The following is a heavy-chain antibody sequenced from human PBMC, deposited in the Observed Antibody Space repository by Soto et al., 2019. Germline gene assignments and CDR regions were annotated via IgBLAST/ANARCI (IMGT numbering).Heavy chain of an antibody. J-gene: IGHJ2*01. CDR3: AKDTLKRDYGYGDHVGYFDL. CDR2: ISGSGGST. V-gene: IGHV3-23*01. Sequence: EVQLLESGGGLVQPGGSLRLSCAASGFTFSSYAMSWVRQAPGKGLEWVSAISGSGGSTYYADSVKGRFTISRDNSKNTLYLQMNSLRAEDTAVYYCAKDTLKRDYGYGDHVGYFDLWGRGTLVTVSS. CDR1: GFTFSSYA. D-gene: IGHD4-17*01.